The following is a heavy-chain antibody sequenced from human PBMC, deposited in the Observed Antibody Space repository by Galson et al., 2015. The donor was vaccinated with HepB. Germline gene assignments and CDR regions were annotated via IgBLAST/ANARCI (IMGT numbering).Heavy chain of an antibody. V-gene: IGHV5-51*03. D-gene: IGHD1-7*01. CDR1: GYSFTSYW. Sequence: QSGAEVKKPGESLKISCKGSGYSFTSYWIVWVRQMPGKGLEWMGIIYPGDSGTRYSPSFQGQVTISADKSISTAYLQWSSLKASDTAMYYCARVPDITGTTRGAFEYFDYWGQGTLVTVSS. CDR2: IYPGDSGT. J-gene: IGHJ4*02. CDR3: ARVPDITGTTRGAFEYFDY.